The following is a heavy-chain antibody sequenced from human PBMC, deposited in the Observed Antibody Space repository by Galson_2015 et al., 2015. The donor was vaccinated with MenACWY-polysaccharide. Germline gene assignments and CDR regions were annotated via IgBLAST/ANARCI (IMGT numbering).Heavy chain of an antibody. CDR1: GSRFSNSA. Sequence: SLRLSCEASGSRFSNSAMHWVRQAPGKGLEWLAVIQTDGSNKVYADSVKGRFTISRDNSKNTVFLEMNTLGVEDTAVYYCAREGSRIVFHAFDIWGQGTMVTVSS. J-gene: IGHJ3*02. V-gene: IGHV3-33*01. CDR3: AREGSRIVFHAFDI. D-gene: IGHD2-2*01. CDR2: IQTDGSNK.